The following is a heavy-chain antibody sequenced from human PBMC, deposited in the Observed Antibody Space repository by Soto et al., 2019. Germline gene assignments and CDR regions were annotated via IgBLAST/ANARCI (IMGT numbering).Heavy chain of an antibody. CDR3: ARLILTGSNWRGYSDS. D-gene: IGHD3-9*01. Sequence: SETLSLTCTVSGGSISSGAYYWSWIRRHPGKGLEWIGYIDYSGSSFYNPSLRSRVTISVDTSKNQFSLKLSSVTAADTAVYYCARLILTGSNWRGYSDSWGQGALVTVYS. CDR1: GGSISSGAYY. J-gene: IGHJ4*02. CDR2: IDYSGSS. V-gene: IGHV4-31*03.